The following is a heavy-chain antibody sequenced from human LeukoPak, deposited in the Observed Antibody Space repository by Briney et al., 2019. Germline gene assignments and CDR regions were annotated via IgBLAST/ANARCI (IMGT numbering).Heavy chain of an antibody. CDR2: ISYDGSNK. D-gene: IGHD3-22*01. CDR1: GFTFSSYA. CDR3: ARDSHSSGYYYSAFDI. V-gene: IGHV3-30*01. J-gene: IGHJ3*02. Sequence: GGSLRLSCAASGFTFSSYAMHWVRQAPGKGLEWVAVISYDGSNKYHADSVKGRFTISRDNSKNTLYLQMNSLRAEDTAVYYCARDSHSSGYYYSAFDIWGQGTMVTVSS.